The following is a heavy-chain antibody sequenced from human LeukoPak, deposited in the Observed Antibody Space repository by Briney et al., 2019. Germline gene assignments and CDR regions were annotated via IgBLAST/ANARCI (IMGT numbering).Heavy chain of an antibody. Sequence: GGSLRLSCAASGFTFSSYSMNWVRQAPGKGLEWVSSISSSSSYIYYADSVKGRFTISRDNAKNSLYLQMNSLRAEDTAVYYCARPSRYSSGWDAGYYYYGMDVWGQGTLVTVSS. CDR2: ISSSSSYI. D-gene: IGHD6-19*01. V-gene: IGHV3-21*01. CDR1: GFTFSSYS. CDR3: ARPSRYSSGWDAGYYYYGMDV. J-gene: IGHJ6*02.